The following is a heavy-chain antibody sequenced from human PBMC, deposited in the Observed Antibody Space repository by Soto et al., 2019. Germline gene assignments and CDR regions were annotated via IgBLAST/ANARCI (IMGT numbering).Heavy chain of an antibody. D-gene: IGHD2-15*01. CDR3: AILGYCSGGGCDSGFDY. CDR2: ISYDGTNK. V-gene: IGHV3-30*03. Sequence: QVQLVESGGGVVQPGRSLRLSCTGSGFTFSSYGMHWVRQAPGTGLAWVAVISYDGTNKYYAACAKGRFTISRDNSKNTLYLQMNSLGAEDTAVYSCAILGYCSGGGCDSGFDYWGQGTLVTVSS. CDR1: GFTFSSYG. J-gene: IGHJ4*02.